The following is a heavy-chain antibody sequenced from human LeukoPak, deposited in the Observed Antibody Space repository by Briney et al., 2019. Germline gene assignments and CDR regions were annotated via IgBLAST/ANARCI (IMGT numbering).Heavy chain of an antibody. CDR3: TYGSGSFEH. CDR1: GASISTSSYY. D-gene: IGHD3-10*01. CDR2: VYDSGTT. J-gene: IGHJ4*02. Sequence: SETLSLTCTVSGASISTSSYYWGWIRQPPGXXLQRIGNVYDSGTTDXNPSFKSRVTISVDTSQNQFSLKLTSVTAADTAVYYCTYGSGSFEHWGQGTLVTVSS. V-gene: IGHV4-39*01.